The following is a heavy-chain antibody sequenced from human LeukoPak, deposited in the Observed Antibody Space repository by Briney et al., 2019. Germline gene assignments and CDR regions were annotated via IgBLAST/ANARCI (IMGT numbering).Heavy chain of an antibody. CDR2: IRRKGYGGTT. V-gene: IGHV3-49*03. Sequence: PGRSLRLSCTGSGFTFGDYSMSWFRQAPGKGLEGVGFIRRKGYGGTTEYAASVKGRFTISRDDSKSTAYLQMNSLKTEDTAVYYCTRDHDFWSGPLDVWGTGTTVTVSS. CDR1: GFTFGDYS. CDR3: TRDHDFWSGPLDV. J-gene: IGHJ6*04. D-gene: IGHD3-3*01.